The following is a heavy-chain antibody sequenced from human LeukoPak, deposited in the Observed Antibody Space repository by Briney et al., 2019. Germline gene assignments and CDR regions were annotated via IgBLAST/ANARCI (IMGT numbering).Heavy chain of an antibody. CDR2: IIPILGIA. D-gene: IGHD3-10*01. Sequence: SVKVSCKASGGTFSSYAISWVRQAPGQGLEWMGRIIPILGIATYAQKFQGRVTITADKSTSTAYMELSSLRSEDTAVYYCARDPLIYVSGSPYYYYGIDVWGQGTTVTVSS. V-gene: IGHV1-69*04. CDR3: ARDPLIYVSGSPYYYYGIDV. J-gene: IGHJ6*02. CDR1: GGTFSSYA.